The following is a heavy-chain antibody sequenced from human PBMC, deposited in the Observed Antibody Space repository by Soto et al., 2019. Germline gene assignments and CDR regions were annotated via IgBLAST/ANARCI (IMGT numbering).Heavy chain of an antibody. CDR1: GGTFSSYA. CDR2: IIPIFGTA. CDR3: AKVPAAITYYYYGMDV. V-gene: IGHV1-69*13. D-gene: IGHD2-2*01. J-gene: IGHJ6*02. Sequence: SVKVSCKASGGTFSSYAISWVRQAPGQGLEWMGGIIPIFGTANYAQKFQGRVTITADESTSTAYMERSSLRSEDTAVYYCAKVPAAITYYYYGMDVWGQGTTVTVSS.